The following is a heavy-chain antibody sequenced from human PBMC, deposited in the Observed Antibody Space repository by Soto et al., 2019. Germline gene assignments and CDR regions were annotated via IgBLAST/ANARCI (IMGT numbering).Heavy chain of an antibody. CDR2: IFHGGNT. D-gene: IGHD2-15*01. J-gene: IGHJ3*01. CDR3: ARARWYDAFDV. Sequence: PSETLSLTSDVSGLFISSGKYWGWIRKPPGKGLEWIGSIFHGGNTYYNPSLKSRVTISVDMSKNQFSLKLNSVTAADTAVYYCARARWYDAFDVWGQGTVVTVSS. V-gene: IGHV4-38-2*01. CDR1: GLFISSGKY.